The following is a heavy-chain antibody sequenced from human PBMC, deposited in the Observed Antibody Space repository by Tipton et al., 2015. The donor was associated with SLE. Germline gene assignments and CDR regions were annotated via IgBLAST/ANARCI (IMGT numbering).Heavy chain of an antibody. V-gene: IGHV3-30*04. Sequence: SLRLSCAASGFTFSRYALHWVRQAPGKGLECVAVISNDGSEKHYADSVKDRFIISRDNSKNTVNLQLSSLRVEDTAVYYCAQQYLPESGPSFDPWGQGTLVTVS. CDR3: AQQYLPESGPSFDP. J-gene: IGHJ5*02. CDR1: GFTFSRYA. D-gene: IGHD2/OR15-2a*01. CDR2: ISNDGSEK.